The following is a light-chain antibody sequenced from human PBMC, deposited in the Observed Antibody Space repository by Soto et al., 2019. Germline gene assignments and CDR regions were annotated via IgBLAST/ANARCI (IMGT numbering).Light chain of an antibody. CDR2: GAS. V-gene: IGKV3-15*01. J-gene: IGKJ1*01. Sequence: IVMTPSPATLAVSPVERAPLSCRASQSVSINIAWYQQKPDQAPRLLIYGASTRATAIPARFSGSGSGTEFTLTISSLQSEDFAVYYCQQYNNWPPWTFGQGNKVDIK. CDR3: QQYNNWPPWT. CDR1: QSVSIN.